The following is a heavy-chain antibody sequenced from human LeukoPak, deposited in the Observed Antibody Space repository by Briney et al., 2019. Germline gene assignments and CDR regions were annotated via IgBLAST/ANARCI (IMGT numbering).Heavy chain of an antibody. V-gene: IGHV1-18*01. Sequence: ASVKVSCKASGGTFTSYGISWVRQAPGQGLEWMGWISTYNGNTNYAQKLQGRVTMTTDTSTSTAYMELRSLRSDDTAVYYCARGRLPGHYGDYPKYYFDYWGQGTLVTVSS. D-gene: IGHD4-17*01. CDR3: ARGRLPGHYGDYPKYYFDY. J-gene: IGHJ4*02. CDR1: GGTFTSYG. CDR2: ISTYNGNT.